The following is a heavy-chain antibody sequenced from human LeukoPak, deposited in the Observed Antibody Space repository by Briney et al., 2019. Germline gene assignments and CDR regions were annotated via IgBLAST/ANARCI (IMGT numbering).Heavy chain of an antibody. CDR3: ARDNTVDYYYYMDV. V-gene: IGHV3-74*01. CDR2: INNDGSST. Sequence: PGGSLRLSRAASGFTFSSYWMHWVRQAPGKGLVWVSRINNDGSSTTYADSVKGRFTISRDNAKNTLYLQNNSLRAEDTAVHDCARDNTVDYYYYMDVWGKGTTVTVSS. CDR1: GFTFSSYW. J-gene: IGHJ6*03. D-gene: IGHD4-23*01.